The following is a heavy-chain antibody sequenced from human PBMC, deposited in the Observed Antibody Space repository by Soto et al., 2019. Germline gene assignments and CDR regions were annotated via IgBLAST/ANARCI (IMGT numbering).Heavy chain of an antibody. D-gene: IGHD3-3*01. CDR1: GFTFSIHG. J-gene: IGHJ5*02. CDR2: ISNDGNKK. CDR3: AKDKVPYYDFWSGQRWFDP. V-gene: IGHV3-30*18. Sequence: GSLRLSCAASGFTFSIHGMHWVRQTPGKGLEWVAVISNDGNKKYYVESVEGRFSISRDNSKSIVYLQMNNVRIEDTAKYYCAKDKVPYYDFWSGQRWFDPWGQGTQVTVSS.